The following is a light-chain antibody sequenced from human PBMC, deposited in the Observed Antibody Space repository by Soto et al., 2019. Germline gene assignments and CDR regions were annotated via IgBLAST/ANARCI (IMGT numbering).Light chain of an antibody. J-gene: IGKJ4*01. CDR3: QQYSVWPLT. CDR1: QSVSNN. CDR2: GAS. Sequence: EIVLTQSPATLSVSPGERAALSCRASQSVSNNLAWYQQKPGQPPRLLIFGASTRATVIPARFSGSVSEAECALTISTLQCHDCAVYYFQQYSVWPLTFGGGTKVEIK. V-gene: IGKV3D-15*01.